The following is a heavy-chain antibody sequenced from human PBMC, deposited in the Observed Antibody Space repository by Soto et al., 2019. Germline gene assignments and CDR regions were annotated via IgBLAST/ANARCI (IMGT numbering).Heavy chain of an antibody. D-gene: IGHD3-3*01. J-gene: IGHJ6*03. CDR3: ARQVRNYDFWSGYQNYYYYMDV. CDR2: IYPGDSDT. CDR1: GYSFTSYW. Sequence: PGESLKISCKGSGYSFTSYWIGWVRQMPGKGLEWMGIIYPGDSDTRYSPSFQGQVTISANKSISTAYLQWSSLKASDTAMYYCARQVRNYDFWSGYQNYYYYMDVWGNGTTVTVSS. V-gene: IGHV5-51*01.